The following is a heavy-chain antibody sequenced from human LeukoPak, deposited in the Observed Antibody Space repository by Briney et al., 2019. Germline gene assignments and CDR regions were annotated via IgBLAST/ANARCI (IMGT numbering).Heavy chain of an antibody. CDR1: GFTLSHYA. V-gene: IGHV3-23*01. D-gene: IGHD6-19*01. J-gene: IGHJ4*02. CDR3: TRTHINGWCFDS. CDR2: ITFDGGNT. Sequence: PGGSLRLSCAASGFTLSHYAMSWVRQAPGKGLEWVSIITFDGGNTYYSSVKGRFTISRDNSKNTLYLQMSSLGAEDTAVYYCTRTHINGWCFDSWGQGTLVTVYS.